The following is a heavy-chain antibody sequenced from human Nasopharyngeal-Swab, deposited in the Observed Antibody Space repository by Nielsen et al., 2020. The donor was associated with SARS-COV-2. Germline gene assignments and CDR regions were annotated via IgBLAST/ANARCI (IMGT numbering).Heavy chain of an antibody. J-gene: IGHJ6*02. CDR3: ARGTWYSSSGASYYYYYGMDV. CDR1: GFTFSSYW. CDR2: MKQDGSDT. D-gene: IGHD6-13*01. V-gene: IGHV3-7*01. Sequence: GGSLRLSCAASGFTFSSYWMSWVRQAPGKGLEWVANMKQDGSDTYYVDSVKGRFTISRDNAKNSLYLQMNSLRAEDTAVYYCARGTWYSSSGASYYYYYGMDVWGQGTTVTVSS.